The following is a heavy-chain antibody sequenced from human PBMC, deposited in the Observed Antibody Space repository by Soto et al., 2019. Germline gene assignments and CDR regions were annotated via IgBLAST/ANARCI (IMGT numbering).Heavy chain of an antibody. Sequence: SSETLSLTCTVSGRSISSYYWGWIRQPPGKGLEWIGYIYYSGSTNYNPSLKSRVTISVDTSKNQFSLKLSSVTAADTAVYYCARGYYYYYYMDVWGKGTTVTVSS. CDR3: ARGYYYYYYMDV. J-gene: IGHJ6*03. CDR1: GRSISSYY. CDR2: IYYSGST. V-gene: IGHV4-59*01.